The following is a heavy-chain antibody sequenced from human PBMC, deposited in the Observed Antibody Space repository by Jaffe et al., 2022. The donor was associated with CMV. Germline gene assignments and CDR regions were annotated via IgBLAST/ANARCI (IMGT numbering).Heavy chain of an antibody. V-gene: IGHV1-3*01. D-gene: IGHD5-12*01. Sequence: QVQLVQSGAEVKKPGASVKVSCKASGYTFTSYAMHWVRQAPGQRLEWMGWINAGNGNTKYSQKFQGRVTITRDTSASTAYMELSSLRSEDTAVYYCARGIVATIRANYYYYYYMDVWGKGTTVTVSS. CDR2: INAGNGNT. J-gene: IGHJ6*03. CDR3: ARGIVATIRANYYYYYYMDV. CDR1: GYTFTSYA.